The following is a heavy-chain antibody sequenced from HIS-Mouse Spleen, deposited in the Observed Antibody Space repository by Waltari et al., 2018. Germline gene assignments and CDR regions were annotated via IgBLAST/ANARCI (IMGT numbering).Heavy chain of an antibody. CDR2: IYYSGST. D-gene: IGHD4-17*01. V-gene: IGHV4-39*07. Sequence: QLQLQESGPGLEKPSETLSLTCTVSGGSISSSSYYWGWIRQPPGKGLEWIGSIYYSGSTYYNPSLKSRVTISVDTSKNQFSLKLSSVTAADTAVYYCARDYGDNWFDPWGQGTLVTVSS. CDR1: GGSISSSSYY. CDR3: ARDYGDNWFDP. J-gene: IGHJ5*02.